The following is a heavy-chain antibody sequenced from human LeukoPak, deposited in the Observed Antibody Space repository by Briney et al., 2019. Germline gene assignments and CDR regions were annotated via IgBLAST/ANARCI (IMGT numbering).Heavy chain of an antibody. J-gene: IGHJ4*02. Sequence: GASVKVSFKASGYTFTGYYMHWVRQAPGQGLEWMGWINPNSGGTNYAQKFQGRVTMTRDTSISTAYMELSRLRSDDTAVYYCAAQRVEMATSFDYWGQGTLVTVSS. CDR3: AAQRVEMATSFDY. CDR2: INPNSGGT. D-gene: IGHD5-24*01. CDR1: GYTFTGYY. V-gene: IGHV1-2*02.